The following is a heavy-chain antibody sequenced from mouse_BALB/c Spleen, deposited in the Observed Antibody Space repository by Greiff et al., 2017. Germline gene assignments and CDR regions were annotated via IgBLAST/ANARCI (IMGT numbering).Heavy chain of an antibody. D-gene: IGHD2-13*01. CDR2: IYPGDGDT. CDR1: GYAFSSSW. J-gene: IGHJ2*01. CDR3: AREDYGDALYY. V-gene: IGHV1-82*01. Sequence: QVQLQQSGPELVKPGASVKISCKASGYAFSSSWMNWVKQRPGQGLEWIGRIYPGDGDTNYNGKFKGKATLTADKSSSTAYMQLSSLTSVDSAVYFCAREDYGDALYYWGQGTTLTVSA.